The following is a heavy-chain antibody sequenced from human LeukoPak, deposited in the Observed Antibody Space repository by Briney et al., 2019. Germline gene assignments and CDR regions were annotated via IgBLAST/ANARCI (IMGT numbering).Heavy chain of an antibody. CDR1: GYTFTSYG. D-gene: IGHD3-9*01. Sequence: ASVKVSCKASGYTFTSYGISWVRQAPGQGLEWMGWISAYNGNTNYAQKLQGRVTMTTDTSTSTAYMELRSLRSDDTAVYYCARDIRGTDYYDILTGFDYWGQGTLVTVSS. CDR2: ISAYNGNT. J-gene: IGHJ4*02. CDR3: ARDIRGTDYYDILTGFDY. V-gene: IGHV1-18*01.